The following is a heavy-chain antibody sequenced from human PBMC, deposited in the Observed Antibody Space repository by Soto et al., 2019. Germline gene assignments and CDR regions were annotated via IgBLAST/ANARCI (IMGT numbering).Heavy chain of an antibody. D-gene: IGHD2-2*01. CDR3: ARPMDVHRTVYYAI. CDR1: GYSFTSYW. J-gene: IGHJ4*02. V-gene: IGHV5-51*01. Sequence: PGESLKISCKGSGYSFTSYWIGWVRQMPGKGLEWMGIIYPGDSDTRYSPSFQGQVTISVDKSINTAYLQWSSLKASDTAMYFCARPMDVHRTVYYAIWGQGTLVTVSS. CDR2: IYPGDSDT.